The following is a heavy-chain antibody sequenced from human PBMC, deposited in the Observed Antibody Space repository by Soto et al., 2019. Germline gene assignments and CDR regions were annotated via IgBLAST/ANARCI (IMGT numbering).Heavy chain of an antibody. CDR1: GFTFSSYA. J-gene: IGHJ4*02. D-gene: IGHD6-19*01. Sequence: EVELLESWGGLVQPGGSLRLSCVASGFTFSSYAMSWVRQAPGKGLEWVSAISSAGRTYYADSVKGRFTISRDNSKNTLYLQMNSLRAEDTAVHYCAKAESSYASGWYAYWGQGTLVTVSS. V-gene: IGHV3-23*01. CDR2: ISSAGRT. CDR3: AKAESSYASGWYAY.